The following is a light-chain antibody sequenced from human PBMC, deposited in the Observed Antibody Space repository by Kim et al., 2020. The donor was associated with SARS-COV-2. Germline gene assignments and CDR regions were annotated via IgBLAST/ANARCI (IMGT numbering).Light chain of an antibody. Sequence: DIQMTQSPSTLSASVGDRVTITCRASKSISGWLAWYQQKPGKAPKLLIYKAFNLESGVPSRFSGSGSGTEFTLTISSLQPDDFATYYCQQYNSYSWTFGQGTKVDIK. CDR3: QQYNSYSWT. CDR1: KSISGW. CDR2: KAF. V-gene: IGKV1-5*03. J-gene: IGKJ1*01.